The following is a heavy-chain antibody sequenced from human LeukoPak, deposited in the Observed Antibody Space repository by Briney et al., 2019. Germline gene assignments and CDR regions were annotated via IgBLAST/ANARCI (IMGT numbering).Heavy chain of an antibody. D-gene: IGHD6-6*01. CDR3: ARETSSSPYYYYYYMDV. Sequence: GSLRLSCAASGFTFSTYWMSWFRQAPGKGLEWVANINQDGGKTYYVDSVQGRFTISRDNAKNSLYLQMNSLRAEDTALYYCARETSSSPYYYYYYMDVWGKGTTVTVSS. CDR1: GFTFSTYW. CDR2: INQDGGKT. J-gene: IGHJ6*03. V-gene: IGHV3-7*03.